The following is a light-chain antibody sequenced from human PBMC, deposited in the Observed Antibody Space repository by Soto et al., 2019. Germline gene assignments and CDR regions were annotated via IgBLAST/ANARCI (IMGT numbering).Light chain of an antibody. CDR1: QSVDKF. V-gene: IGKV3-11*01. CDR2: DSS. J-gene: IGKJ3*01. Sequence: EIELTQSPATLSLSPGETATLSCRASQSVDKFLAWYQQRPGQPPRLLISDSSNRATGVPVRFSGSGSGTVFTLTIGSLEPEDFAVYYCQQYGSSPFTFGPGTKVDIK. CDR3: QQYGSSPFT.